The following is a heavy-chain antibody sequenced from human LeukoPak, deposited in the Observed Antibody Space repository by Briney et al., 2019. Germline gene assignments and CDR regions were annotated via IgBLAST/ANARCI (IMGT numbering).Heavy chain of an antibody. V-gene: IGHV3-21*01. J-gene: IGHJ4*02. D-gene: IGHD3-3*01. CDR3: ASLYYDFWSGYSDY. CDR1: GFTFSSYN. Sequence: GGSLRLSCAASGFTFSSYNMNWVRQAPGKGLECVSSISSSSSYIYYADSVKGRFTISRDNAKNSLYLQMNSLRAEDTAVYYCASLYYDFWSGYSDYWGQGTLVTVSS. CDR2: ISSSSSYI.